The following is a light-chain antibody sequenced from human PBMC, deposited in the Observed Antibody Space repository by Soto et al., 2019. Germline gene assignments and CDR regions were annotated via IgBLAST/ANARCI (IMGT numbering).Light chain of an antibody. CDR2: GVS. V-gene: IGLV2-14*03. Sequence: QSALTQPASVSGSPGQSITISCTGTSSDVGNYNYVSWYQHHPGKAPKVMIYGVSNRPSGVSNRFSGSKSGNTASLTISGLQAEDEADYYCSSYTSGGSLYVFGTGTKVTVL. CDR3: SSYTSGGSLYV. CDR1: SSDVGNYNY. J-gene: IGLJ1*01.